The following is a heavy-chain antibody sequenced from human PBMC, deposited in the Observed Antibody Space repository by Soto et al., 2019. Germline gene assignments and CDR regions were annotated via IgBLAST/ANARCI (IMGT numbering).Heavy chain of an antibody. D-gene: IGHD3-3*01. CDR3: AKKNYESTQPKWLLFSHYYYMDV. CDR1: GFTFSSYA. V-gene: IGHV3-23*01. Sequence: GGSLRLSCAASGFTFSSYAMSWVRQAPGKGLEWVSAISGSGGSTYYADSVKGRFTISRDNSKNTLYLQMNSLRAEDTAVYYCAKKNYESTQPKWLLFSHYYYMDVWGKGTTVTVSS. CDR2: ISGSGGST. J-gene: IGHJ6*03.